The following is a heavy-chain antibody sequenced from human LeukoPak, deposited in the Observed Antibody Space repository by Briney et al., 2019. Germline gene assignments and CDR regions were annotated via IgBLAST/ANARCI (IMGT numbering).Heavy chain of an antibody. CDR1: GFTFSSYG. D-gene: IGHD6-6*01. J-gene: IGHJ4*02. V-gene: IGHV3-30*18. Sequence: GRSLRLSCAASGFTFSSYGMHWVRQAPGKGLEWVAVISYDGSNKYYADSVKGRFTIPRDNSKNTLYLQMNSLRAEDTAVYYCAKDRGSSSGFDYWGQGTLVTVSS. CDR2: ISYDGSNK. CDR3: AKDRGSSSGFDY.